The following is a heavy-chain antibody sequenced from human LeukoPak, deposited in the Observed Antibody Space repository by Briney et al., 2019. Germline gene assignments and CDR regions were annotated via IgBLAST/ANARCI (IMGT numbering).Heavy chain of an antibody. CDR2: INPNSGGT. CDR3: ARGELLESSCYSY. V-gene: IGHV1-2*02. Sequence: ASVKVSCKASGYTFTGYYIHWVRQAPGQGLEWMGWINPNSGGTNYAQKFQGRVTMTRDTSISTAYVELSRLRSDDTAVYYCARGELLESSCYSYWGQGTLVTVSS. D-gene: IGHD2-15*01. CDR1: GYTFTGYY. J-gene: IGHJ4*02.